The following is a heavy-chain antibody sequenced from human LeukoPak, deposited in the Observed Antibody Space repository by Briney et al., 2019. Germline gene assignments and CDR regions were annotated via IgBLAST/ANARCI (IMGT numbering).Heavy chain of an antibody. CDR2: ISNSGDST. Sequence: GGSLRLSCAASGFTFSSYAMNWVRQAPGKGLEWVSVISNSGDSTYYADSVKGRFTISRDNSKNTLYLHVNTLRAEDAAVYYCAKGSSNGCHSGLESWGQGALVTVSS. CDR1: GFTFSSYA. D-gene: IGHD3-22*01. V-gene: IGHV3-23*01. J-gene: IGHJ4*02. CDR3: AKGSSNGCHSGLES.